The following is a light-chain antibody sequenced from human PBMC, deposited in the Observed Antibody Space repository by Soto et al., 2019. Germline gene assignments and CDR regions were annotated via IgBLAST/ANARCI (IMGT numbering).Light chain of an antibody. J-gene: IGKJ1*01. CDR1: QSVSSY. CDR3: QQRSNWPPWT. Sequence: EIVLTQSPATLSLSPGERATLSCRASQSVSSYLAWYQQKPGQAPRLLIYDASNRATGIPARFSGNGSGTDFTLTISSLEPEDFAVYYCQQRSNWPPWTFXQGTKVDIK. CDR2: DAS. V-gene: IGKV3-11*01.